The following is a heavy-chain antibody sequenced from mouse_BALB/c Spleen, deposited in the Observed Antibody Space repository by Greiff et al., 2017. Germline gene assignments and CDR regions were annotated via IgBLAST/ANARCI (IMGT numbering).Heavy chain of an antibody. CDR2: INPSTGYT. CDR1: GYTFTSYW. V-gene: IGHV1-7*01. J-gene: IGHJ4*01. CDR3: ARRGYDYDGYAMDY. Sequence: QVQLQQSGAELAKPGASVKMSCKASGYTFTSYWMHWVKQRPGQGLEWIGYINPSTGYTEYNQKFKDKATLTADKSSSTAYMQLSSLTSEDSAVFYCARRGYDYDGYAMDYWGQGTSVTVSS. D-gene: IGHD2-4*01.